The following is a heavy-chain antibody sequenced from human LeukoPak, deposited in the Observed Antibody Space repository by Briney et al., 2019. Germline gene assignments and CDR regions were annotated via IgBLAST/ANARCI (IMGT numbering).Heavy chain of an antibody. Sequence: ASVKVSCKASGYTFNSYGISWVRQAPGQGVEWMGWISVYNGNTNSAQKLQGRVTMTKDTSTSTAYMELRRLRSDATALYYGARVCVGVAARAWWCDPWGQGTLVTVSS. J-gene: IGHJ5*02. D-gene: IGHD6-6*01. CDR2: ISVYNGNT. CDR1: GYTFNSYG. V-gene: IGHV1-18*01. CDR3: ARVCVGVAARAWWCDP.